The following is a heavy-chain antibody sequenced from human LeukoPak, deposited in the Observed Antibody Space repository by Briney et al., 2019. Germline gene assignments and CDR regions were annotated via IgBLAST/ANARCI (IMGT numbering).Heavy chain of an antibody. V-gene: IGHV3-66*01. CDR3: ARDRNYDYVWGSYRFDAFDI. Sequence: GGSLRLSCAASGFTVSSNYMSWVRQAPGKGLEWVSVIYSGGSTYYADSVKGRFTISRDNSKNTLYLQMNSLRAEDTAVYYCARDRNYDYVWGSYRFDAFDIRGQGTMVTVSS. CDR1: GFTVSSNY. CDR2: IYSGGST. D-gene: IGHD3-16*02. J-gene: IGHJ3*02.